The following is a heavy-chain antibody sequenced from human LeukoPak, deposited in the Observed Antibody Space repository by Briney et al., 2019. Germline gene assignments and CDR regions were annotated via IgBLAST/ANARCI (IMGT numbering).Heavy chain of an antibody. D-gene: IGHD3-10*01. CDR1: GGSISSYY. CDR2: IYYSGST. Sequence: PSETLSLTCTVSGGSISSYYWSWIRQPPGKGLEWIGYIYYSGSTNYNPSLKSRVTISVDTSKNQFSLKLSSVTAADTAVYYCARDPAYYYGSGAPFWFDYWGQGTLVTVSS. CDR3: ARDPAYYYGSGAPFWFDY. J-gene: IGHJ4*02. V-gene: IGHV4-59*01.